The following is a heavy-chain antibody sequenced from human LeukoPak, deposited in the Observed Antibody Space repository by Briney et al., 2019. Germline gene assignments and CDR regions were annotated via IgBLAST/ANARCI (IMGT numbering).Heavy chain of an antibody. CDR2: ISWNSGSI. CDR3: AKGVEVVPAAAHYFDY. Sequence: PGRSLRLSCAASGFTFDDYAVHWVRQAPGKGLEWVSGISWNSGSIGYADSVKGRFTISRDNAKNSLYLQMNSLRAEDTALYYCAKGVEVVPAAAHYFDYWGQGTLVTVSS. CDR1: GFTFDDYA. J-gene: IGHJ4*02. D-gene: IGHD2-2*01. V-gene: IGHV3-9*01.